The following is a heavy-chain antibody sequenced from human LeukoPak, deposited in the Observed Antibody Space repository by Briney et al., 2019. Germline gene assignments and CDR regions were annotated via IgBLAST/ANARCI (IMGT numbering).Heavy chain of an antibody. CDR2: IYYSGST. CDR3: AREDFSRITGTNYFDY. J-gene: IGHJ4*02. Sequence: SETLSLTCTVSGGSISSYYWSWIRQPPGKGLEWIGYIYYSGSTNYNPSLKNRVTISVDTSKNQFSLKLSSVTAADTAVYYCAREDFSRITGTNYFDYWGQGTLVTVSS. D-gene: IGHD1-20*01. V-gene: IGHV4-59*01. CDR1: GGSISSYY.